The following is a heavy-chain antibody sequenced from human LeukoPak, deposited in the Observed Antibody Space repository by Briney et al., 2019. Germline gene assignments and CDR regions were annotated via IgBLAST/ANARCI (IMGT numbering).Heavy chain of an antibody. V-gene: IGHV3-7*01. Sequence: GSLRLSCAASGFTFRSYDMHWVRQAPGKGLEWVANIKQDGSEKYYVDSVKGRFTISRDNAKNSLYLQMNSLRAEDTAVYYCARVSRDFYSNYYYYYGMDVWGQGTTVTVSS. CDR1: GFTFRSYD. CDR2: IKQDGSEK. CDR3: ARVSRDFYSNYYYYYGMDV. D-gene: IGHD4-11*01. J-gene: IGHJ6*02.